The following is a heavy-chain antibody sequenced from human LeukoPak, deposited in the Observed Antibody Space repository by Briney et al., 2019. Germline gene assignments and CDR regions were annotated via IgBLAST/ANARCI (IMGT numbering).Heavy chain of an antibody. CDR1: GYTFTSYG. Sequence: ASVKVSCKASGYTFTSYGISWVRQAPGQGLEWMGWISAYNGNTNYAQKLQGRVTMTTDTSTSTAYMELRSLRSDDTAVYYCARDSRVSSGSYRKYNWFDPWGQGTLVTVSS. CDR2: ISAYNGNT. CDR3: ARDSRVSSGSYRKYNWFDP. J-gene: IGHJ5*02. D-gene: IGHD1-26*01. V-gene: IGHV1-18*01.